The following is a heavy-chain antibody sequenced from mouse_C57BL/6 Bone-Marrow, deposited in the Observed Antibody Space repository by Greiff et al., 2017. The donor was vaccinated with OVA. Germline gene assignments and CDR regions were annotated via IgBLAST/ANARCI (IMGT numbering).Heavy chain of an antibody. D-gene: IGHD2-5*01. V-gene: IGHV1-59*01. Sequence: QVQLQQPGAELVRPGTSVKLSCKASGYTFTSYWMHWVKQRPGQGLEWIGVIDPSDSYTNYNQKFKGKATLTVDTSSSTAYMQLSSLTSEDSAVYYCARSFYSNYEKGDYWGKGTTLTVSS. CDR1: GYTFTSYW. CDR3: ARSFYSNYEKGDY. CDR2: IDPSDSYT. J-gene: IGHJ2*01.